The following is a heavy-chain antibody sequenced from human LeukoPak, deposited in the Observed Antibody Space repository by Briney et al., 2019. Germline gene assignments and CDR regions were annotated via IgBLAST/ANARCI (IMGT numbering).Heavy chain of an antibody. J-gene: IGHJ3*02. D-gene: IGHD6-19*01. CDR3: ARDGPSGSGWSTDAFDM. CDR2: ISSSGSTI. Sequence: PGGSLRLSCAASGYTFSRYEMNWVRQAPGKGLEWVSYISSSGSTIYYADSVKGRFIISRDNAKNSLYLEVNSLRVEDTAVYYCARDGPSGSGWSTDAFDMWGQGTMVTVSS. CDR1: GYTFSRYE. V-gene: IGHV3-48*03.